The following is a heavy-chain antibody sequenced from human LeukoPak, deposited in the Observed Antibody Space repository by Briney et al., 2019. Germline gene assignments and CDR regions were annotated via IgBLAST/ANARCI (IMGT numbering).Heavy chain of an antibody. D-gene: IGHD6-19*01. CDR2: IYHSGST. V-gene: IGHV4-38-2*01. J-gene: IGHJ4*02. Sequence: KPSETLSLTCAVSGYSISSGYYWGWIRQPPGKGLEWIGSIYHSGSTYYNPSLKSRVTISVDTSKKQFSLKLSSVTAADTAVYYCARGSIAVAGIDYWGQGTLVTVSS. CDR3: ARGSIAVAGIDY. CDR1: GYSISSGYY.